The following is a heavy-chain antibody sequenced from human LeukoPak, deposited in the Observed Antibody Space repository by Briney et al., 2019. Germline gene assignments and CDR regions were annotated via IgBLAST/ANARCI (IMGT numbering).Heavy chain of an antibody. CDR2: IIPILGIA. V-gene: IGHV1-69*02. CDR3: ASFPGIAAAGTFNYYYYYMDV. D-gene: IGHD6-13*01. CDR1: GGTFSSYT. Sequence: SSVKVSCKASGGTFSSYTISWVRQAPGQGLEWMGRIIPILGIANYAQKFQGRVTITADKSTSTAYMELSSLRSGDTAVCYCASFPGIAAAGTFNYYYYYMDVWGKGTTVTVSS. J-gene: IGHJ6*03.